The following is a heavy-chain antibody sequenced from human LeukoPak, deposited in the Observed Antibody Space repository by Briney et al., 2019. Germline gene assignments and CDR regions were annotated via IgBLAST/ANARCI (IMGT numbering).Heavy chain of an antibody. J-gene: IGHJ5*02. CDR1: GGSISSYY. D-gene: IGHD1-7*01. CDR3: ARGNPITGTTGWFDP. Sequence: SETLSLTCTVSGGSISSYYWSWIRQPPGKGLEWIGYIYTSGSTNYNPSLKSRVTISVDTSKNQFSLKLSSVTAADTAVYYCARGNPITGTTGWFDPWGQGTLVTVSS. CDR2: IYTSGST. V-gene: IGHV4-4*09.